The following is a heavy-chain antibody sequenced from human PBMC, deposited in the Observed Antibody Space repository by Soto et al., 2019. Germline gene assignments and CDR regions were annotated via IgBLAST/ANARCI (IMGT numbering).Heavy chain of an antibody. Sequence: SETLSLTCSISGGSISDYYWAWIRRPPGKGPEWIGCIYCGGSANYNPSLKSRVIISVDTSKNQFSLKLSSVTAADTAVYYCAGGQNVQWSSHYLNYWGQGTLVTVSS. V-gene: IGHV4-59*01. D-gene: IGHD6-19*01. CDR1: GGSISDYY. CDR3: AGGQNVQWSSHYLNY. CDR2: IYCGGSA. J-gene: IGHJ4*02.